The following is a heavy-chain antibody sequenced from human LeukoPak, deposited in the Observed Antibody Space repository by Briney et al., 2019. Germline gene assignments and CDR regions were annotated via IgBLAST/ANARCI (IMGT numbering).Heavy chain of an antibody. Sequence: SETLSLTCTVSGGSISSSSYYWDWIRQPPGKGLEWIGTIYYSGTTYYNPSLKSRVTISVDTSRNQFSLKLSSVTATDTAVYYYARMIGDDAFDIWGQGTMVTVSS. J-gene: IGHJ3*02. D-gene: IGHD3-22*01. CDR2: IYYSGTT. CDR3: ARMIGDDAFDI. V-gene: IGHV4-39*01. CDR1: GGSISSSSYY.